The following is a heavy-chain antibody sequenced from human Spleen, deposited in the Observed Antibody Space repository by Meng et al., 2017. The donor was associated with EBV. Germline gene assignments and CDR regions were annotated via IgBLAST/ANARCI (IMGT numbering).Heavy chain of an antibody. D-gene: IGHD6-13*01. CDR1: GFSLDTSGVA. V-gene: IGHV2-5*02. CDR2: IYWDDDK. CDR3: VHTSTPSSWQPDF. J-gene: IGHJ4*02. Sequence: QVTVKESGPSLIKPTHTLTLTCTVSGFSLDTSGVAVGWIRQPPGKPLEWLALIYWDDDKRYSPSLENRLTITRGTSRNQVVLTITNVDPADTGTYFCVHTSTPSSWQPDFWGQGILVTVSS.